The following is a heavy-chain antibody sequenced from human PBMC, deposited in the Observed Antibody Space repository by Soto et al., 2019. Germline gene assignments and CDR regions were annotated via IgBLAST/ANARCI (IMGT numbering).Heavy chain of an antibody. CDR2: ISYDGSNK. D-gene: IGHD6-25*01. CDR1: GFTFSSYA. V-gene: IGHV3-30-3*01. J-gene: IGHJ6*02. CDR3: ASRRLYGMDV. Sequence: GGSLRLSCAASGFTFSSYAMHWVRQAPGKGLEWVAVISYDGSNKYYADSVKGRFTISRDNAKNSLYLQMNSLRDEDTAVYYCASRRLYGMDVWGQGTTVTVSS.